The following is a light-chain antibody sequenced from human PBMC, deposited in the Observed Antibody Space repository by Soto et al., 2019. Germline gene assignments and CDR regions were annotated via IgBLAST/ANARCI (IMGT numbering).Light chain of an antibody. CDR3: AAWDDSVKTLL. J-gene: IGLJ2*01. CDR2: NNY. V-gene: IGLV1-44*01. Sequence: QSVLTQPPSASETPEQRVTISCSGNSSNIGRNTVNWYQRLPGTTPKLLIYNNYQRPSGVPDRFSASKSGTSASLAISGLQSEDEADYYCAAWDDSVKTLLFGGGTKLTVL. CDR1: SSNIGRNT.